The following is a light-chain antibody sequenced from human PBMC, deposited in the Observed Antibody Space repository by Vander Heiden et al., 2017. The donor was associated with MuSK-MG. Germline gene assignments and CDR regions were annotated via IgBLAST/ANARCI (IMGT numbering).Light chain of an antibody. J-gene: IGKJ2*01. CDR1: QDITKC. Sequence: IQITQSPSSLSASVGDRVTITCQASQDITKCLNWYQQKPGKAPKLLIYDASNLETGVSSRFSGSGSVTDFTLTISSLQPEDIATYYCQQDDNLPYTFGQGTKLEIK. CDR2: DAS. V-gene: IGKV1-33*01. CDR3: QQDDNLPYT.